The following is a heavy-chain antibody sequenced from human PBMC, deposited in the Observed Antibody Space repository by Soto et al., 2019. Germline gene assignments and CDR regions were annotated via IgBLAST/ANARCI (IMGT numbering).Heavy chain of an antibody. J-gene: IGHJ5*02. CDR2: IYTSGST. V-gene: IGHV4-4*07. Sequence: SDTLSLTCTVSGGSISSYYWSWIRQPAGKGLEWIGRIYTSGSTNYNPSLKSRVTMSVDTSKNQFSLKLSSVTAADTAVYYCARVVGDSSGWTGWFDPWGQVTLVTVSS. CDR3: ARVVGDSSGWTGWFDP. D-gene: IGHD6-19*01. CDR1: GGSISSYY.